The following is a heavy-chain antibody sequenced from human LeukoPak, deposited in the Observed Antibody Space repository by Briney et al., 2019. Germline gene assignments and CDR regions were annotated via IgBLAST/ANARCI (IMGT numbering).Heavy chain of an antibody. V-gene: IGHV1-69*13. CDR2: IIPIFGTA. CDR3: ARAEWFGEFAWFDP. CDR1: GGTFSSYA. D-gene: IGHD3-10*01. J-gene: IGHJ5*02. Sequence: SVKVSFNASGGTFSSYAISWVRQAPGQGLEWMGGIIPIFGTANYAQKFQGRVTITADEATGTAYMELRILRSEDTAVYYCARAEWFGEFAWFDPWGQGTLVTVSS.